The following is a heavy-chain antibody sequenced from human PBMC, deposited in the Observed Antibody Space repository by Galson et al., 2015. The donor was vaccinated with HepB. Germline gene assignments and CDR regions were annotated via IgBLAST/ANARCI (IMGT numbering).Heavy chain of an antibody. CDR1: GYAFTSYG. CDR2: ISAYNGNT. Sequence: SVKVSCKASGYAFTSYGINWLRQAPGQGLEWMGWISAYNGNTNYAQRFQGRVTMTTDTSTSTVYMELRSLRSDDTAVYYCARLYCTSTTCNAYYFDYWGQGTLVTVSS. V-gene: IGHV1-18*01. CDR3: ARLYCTSTTCNAYYFDY. J-gene: IGHJ4*02. D-gene: IGHD2-2*01.